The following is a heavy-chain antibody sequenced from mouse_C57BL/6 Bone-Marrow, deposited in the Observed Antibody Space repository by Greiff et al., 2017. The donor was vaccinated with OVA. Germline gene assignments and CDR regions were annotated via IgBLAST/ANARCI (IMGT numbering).Heavy chain of an antibody. J-gene: IGHJ1*03. CDR3: ATYDGYYYWYFDV. CDR1: GYTFTSYW. D-gene: IGHD2-3*01. CDR2: IDPNSGGT. Sequence: QVQLQQPGAELVKPGASVKLSCKASGYTFTSYWMHWVKQRPGRGLEWIGRIDPNSGGTKYTEKFKSKATLTVDKPSSTAYMQLSSLTSEDSAVYYCATYDGYYYWYFDVWGTGTTVTVSS. V-gene: IGHV1-72*01.